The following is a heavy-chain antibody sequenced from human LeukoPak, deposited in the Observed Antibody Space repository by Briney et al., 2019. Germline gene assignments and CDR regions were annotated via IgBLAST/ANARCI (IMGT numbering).Heavy chain of an antibody. CDR1: GGSSSSYY. CDR2: IYSSGTA. V-gene: IGHV4-4*07. D-gene: IGHD1-7*01. CDR3: ARGLGTINFDQ. Sequence: SETLSLTCTVSGGSSSSYYWSWIRQPAGKGLEWIGRIYSSGTANYNPSLQSRVTMSLDTSNSQFSLKLSSVIAADTAVYYCARGLGTINFDQWGQGTLVTVSS. J-gene: IGHJ4*02.